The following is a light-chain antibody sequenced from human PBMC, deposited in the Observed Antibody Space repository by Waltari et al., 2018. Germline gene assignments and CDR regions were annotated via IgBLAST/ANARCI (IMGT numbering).Light chain of an antibody. V-gene: IGLV4-69*01. J-gene: IGLJ3*02. CDR2: VNSDGSH. Sequence: LVLTQSPSASASLGPSVKLTCPLSSAYTSTVIAWLRQQPGKGPRYLMKVNSDGSHRKGDDVPDRFSASKSGTECYLTISSLQSEDEADYFCQTGGHGTWVFGGGTKLTVL. CDR3: QTGGHGTWV. CDR1: SAYTSTV.